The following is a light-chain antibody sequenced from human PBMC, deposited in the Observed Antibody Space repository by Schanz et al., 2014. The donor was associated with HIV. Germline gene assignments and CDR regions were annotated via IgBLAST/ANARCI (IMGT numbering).Light chain of an antibody. CDR2: YDD. CDR1: NLGSKS. Sequence: SYELTQPPSVSVAPGETARITCRENNLGSKSVHWYQQRPGQAPVLVITYDDDRPSGIPERFSGSKSGTSASLAISGLQSEDEADYYCAAWDDSLYGWVFGGGTKLTVL. V-gene: IGLV3-21*04. J-gene: IGLJ3*02. CDR3: AAWDDSLYGWV.